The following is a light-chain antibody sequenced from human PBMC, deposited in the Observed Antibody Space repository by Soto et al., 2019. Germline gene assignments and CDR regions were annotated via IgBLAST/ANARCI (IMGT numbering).Light chain of an antibody. Sequence: QSVLTQPPSASGTPGQRVTISCSGSNSNIGSNPVYWYQQLPGTAPKLMIYDVTKRPSGVPDRFSGSKSANTASLTVSGLQAEDEADYYCMCYAGGNNWVFGGGTKLTVL. CDR3: MCYAGGNNWV. J-gene: IGLJ3*02. CDR1: NSNIGSNP. V-gene: IGLV1-44*01. CDR2: DVT.